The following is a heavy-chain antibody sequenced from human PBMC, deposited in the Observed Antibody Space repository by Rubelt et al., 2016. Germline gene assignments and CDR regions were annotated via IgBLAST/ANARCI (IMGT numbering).Heavy chain of an antibody. CDR3: AREITPADLD. CDR2: ISYDGSNK. J-gene: IGHJ4*02. Sequence: QVQLVESGGGVVQPGRSLRLSCAASGFTFSSYAMHWVRQAPGKGLEWVAVISYDGSNKSYADSVKGRFTISRDNSKNTPYLQMNSLRAEDTAVYYCAREITPADLDWGQGTLVTVSS. CDR1: GFTFSSYA. D-gene: IGHD2-2*01. V-gene: IGHV3-30*04.